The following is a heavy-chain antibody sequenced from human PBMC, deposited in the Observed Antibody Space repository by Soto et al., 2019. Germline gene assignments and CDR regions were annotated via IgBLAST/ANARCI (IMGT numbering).Heavy chain of an antibody. V-gene: IGHV3-66*01. Sequence: PGGSLRLSCAGSGFTVSISYMTWVRQVPGKGLEWVSIRYSDGRSYHAESVKGRFTISTDDSENTLYLQMSSLRAEDTALYYCVILALGKFDFWGQGTLVTVSS. CDR1: GFTVSISY. J-gene: IGHJ4*02. CDR3: VILALGKFDF. CDR2: RYSDGRS.